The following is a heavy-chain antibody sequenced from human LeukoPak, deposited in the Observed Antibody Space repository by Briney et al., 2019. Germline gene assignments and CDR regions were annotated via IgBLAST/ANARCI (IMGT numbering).Heavy chain of an antibody. CDR2: IYSGGST. J-gene: IGHJ4*02. CDR1: GFAVSSNY. V-gene: IGHV3-53*01. D-gene: IGHD2-15*01. CDR3: ARAICSGGKCYFDY. Sequence: GGSLRLSCAASGFAVSSNYMSWVRQTPGKGLEWDSLIYSGGSTYYADSVKGRFTSSRDNSKNTLYLQMNSLRAEDTAVYYCARAICSGGKCYFDYWGQGTLVTVSS.